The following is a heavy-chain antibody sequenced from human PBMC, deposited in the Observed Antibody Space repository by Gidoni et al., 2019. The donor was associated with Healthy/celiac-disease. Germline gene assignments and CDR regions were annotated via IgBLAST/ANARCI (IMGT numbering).Heavy chain of an antibody. Sequence: EVQLVESGGGLVQPGRSLRLSCAASGFPFDDYAMHWVRQAPGKGLEWVSGISWNSGSIGYADSVKGRFTISRDNAKNSLYLQMNSLRAEDTALYYCAKDMRDGYISSPVPDYWGQGTLVTVSS. CDR2: ISWNSGSI. V-gene: IGHV3-9*01. CDR3: AKDMRDGYISSPVPDY. J-gene: IGHJ4*02. CDR1: GFPFDDYA. D-gene: IGHD5-12*01.